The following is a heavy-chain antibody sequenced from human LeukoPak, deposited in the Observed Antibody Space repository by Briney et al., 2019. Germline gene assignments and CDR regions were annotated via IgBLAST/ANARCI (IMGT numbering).Heavy chain of an antibody. V-gene: IGHV3-30*01. J-gene: IGHJ4*02. Sequence: PGGSLRLSCAASGFTLSSYYMSWVRQAPGKGLEWVAVISYDGSNKYYADSVKGRFTISRDNSKNTLYVQMNSLRAEDTAVYYCARGRGSGPLDYWGQGTLVTVSS. D-gene: IGHD1-26*01. CDR3: ARGRGSGPLDY. CDR1: GFTLSSYY. CDR2: ISYDGSNK.